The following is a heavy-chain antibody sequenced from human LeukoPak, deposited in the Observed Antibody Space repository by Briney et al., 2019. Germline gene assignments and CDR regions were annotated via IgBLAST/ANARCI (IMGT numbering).Heavy chain of an antibody. CDR1: GFTFSTYA. J-gene: IGHJ4*02. CDR2: TSGSGGST. Sequence: PGGSLRLSCAASGFTFSTYAMSWVRQAPGKGLEWVSATSGSGGSTYYADSVKGRFTISRDNSKNTLYLQMNSLRAEDTAVYYCAKVPPRTYYYDSSGYYYAFDYWGQGTVVTVSS. D-gene: IGHD3-22*01. CDR3: AKVPPRTYYYDSSGYYYAFDY. V-gene: IGHV3-23*01.